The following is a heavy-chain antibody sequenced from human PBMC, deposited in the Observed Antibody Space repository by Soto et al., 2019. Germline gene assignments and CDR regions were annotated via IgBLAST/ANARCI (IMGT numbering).Heavy chain of an antibody. Sequence: ASVKVSCKASGYTFTSHDINWVRQAPGQGLEWMGWMNSNSGNAGYAQIFQGRVTMTRDTSTNTAYLELSSLRSEDTAVYFCARGSGSNRFDPWGQGTLVTVSS. CDR2: MNSNSGNA. CDR3: ARGSGSNRFDP. CDR1: GYTFTSHD. D-gene: IGHD5-12*01. J-gene: IGHJ5*02. V-gene: IGHV1-8*01.